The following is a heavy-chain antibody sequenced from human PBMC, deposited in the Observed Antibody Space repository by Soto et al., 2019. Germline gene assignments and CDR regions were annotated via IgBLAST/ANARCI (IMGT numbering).Heavy chain of an antibody. CDR3: ARGQRFSDWFDP. CDR1: GGTISGYY. Sequence: KAXETLSLTCSVSGGTISGYYWTWIRQPAGKGLEWIGRIYSSGNTKYNPSLQSRVTMSLDTSNNQFSLRLTSVTAADTAVYYCARGQRFSDWFDPWGQGTLVTVSS. D-gene: IGHD3-3*01. CDR2: IYSSGNT. J-gene: IGHJ5*02. V-gene: IGHV4-4*07.